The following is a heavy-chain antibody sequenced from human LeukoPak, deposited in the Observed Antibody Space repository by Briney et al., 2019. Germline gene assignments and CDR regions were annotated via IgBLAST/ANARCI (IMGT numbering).Heavy chain of an antibody. D-gene: IGHD2-21*01. CDR1: GGSIGSYY. J-gene: IGHJ4*02. CDR2: IYYSGST. CDR3: ARDLSWDGEL. Sequence: SETLSLTCTVSGGSIGSYYWSWIRQPPGKGLEWIGYIYYSGSTNYNPSLKSRVTISVDTSKNQFSLKLSSVTAADTAVYYCARDLSWDGELWGQGTLVTVSS. V-gene: IGHV4-59*01.